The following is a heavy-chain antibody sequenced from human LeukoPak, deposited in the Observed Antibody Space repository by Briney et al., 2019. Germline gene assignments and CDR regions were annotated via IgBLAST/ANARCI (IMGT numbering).Heavy chain of an antibody. Sequence: ASVKVSCKASGYTFTGYYIHWVRLAPGQGLEWMGWINPNSGGTSYPQKFQGRVTMTRDTSISTAYMELSRPRSDDTAVYYCAPTRGSAWYFDYWGQGTLVTVSS. D-gene: IGHD6-19*01. CDR2: INPNSGGT. CDR1: GYTFTGYY. J-gene: IGHJ4*02. CDR3: APTRGSAWYFDY. V-gene: IGHV1-2*02.